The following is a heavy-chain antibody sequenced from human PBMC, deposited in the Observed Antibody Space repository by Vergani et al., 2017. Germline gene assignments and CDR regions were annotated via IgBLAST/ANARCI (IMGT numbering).Heavy chain of an antibody. CDR2: IYYSGST. V-gene: IGHV4-39*01. J-gene: IGHJ5*02. D-gene: IGHD6-19*01. Sequence: QLQLQESVPVLVKPSATLSLTCSVSGASIRSSNYYWGWIRQPPGKGLEWIASIYYSGSTYYNLSLKSRVTISVDTSKNQFSLKLSSVTAADTSVYFCARHSTVEWLVKLGWIDPWGQGILVTVSS. CDR3: ARHSTVEWLVKLGWIDP. CDR1: GASIRSSNYY.